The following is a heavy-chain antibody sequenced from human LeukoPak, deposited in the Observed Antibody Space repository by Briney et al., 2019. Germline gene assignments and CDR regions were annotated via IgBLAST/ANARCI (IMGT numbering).Heavy chain of an antibody. CDR1: GFTVSPYG. CDR3: AGDFDY. CDR2: IRFDGSNG. Sequence: PGGSLRLSGAASGFTVSPYGMHWVRQAPGKGLEWVTFIRFDGSNGYYTDSVKGRFTISRDNSKNTLYLQMNSLRPEDTAVYYCAGDFDYWGQGTLVTVSS. J-gene: IGHJ4*02. V-gene: IGHV3-30*02.